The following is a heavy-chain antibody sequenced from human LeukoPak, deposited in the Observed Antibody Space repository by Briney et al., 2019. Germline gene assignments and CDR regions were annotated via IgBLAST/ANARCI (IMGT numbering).Heavy chain of an antibody. CDR2: NYHSGSN. V-gene: IGHV4-30-2*01. Sequence: SETLSLTCAVSGGSISSGGYCWSRDRPPPGKGLKWIGYNYHSGSNNYTPTLKSRITIAAARYKNQLSLKLSSVTAADTADYYFARGCKGFWSGDYCDFWGQGTLVTVSS. J-gene: IGHJ4*02. D-gene: IGHD3-3*01. CDR3: ARGCKGFWSGDYCDF. CDR1: GGSISSGGYC.